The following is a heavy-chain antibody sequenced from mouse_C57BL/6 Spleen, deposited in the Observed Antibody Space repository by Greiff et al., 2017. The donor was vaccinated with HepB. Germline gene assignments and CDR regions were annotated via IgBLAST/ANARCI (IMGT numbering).Heavy chain of an antibody. CDR1: GYTFTSYW. CDR2: IDPSDSYT. Sequence: QVQLQQPGAELVMPGASVKLSCKASGYTFTSYWMHWVKQRPGQGLEWIGEIDPSDSYTNYNQKFKGKSTLTVDKSSSTAYMQLSSLTSEDSAVYYCARANYYGSSYPYWYFDVWGTGTTVTVSS. V-gene: IGHV1-69*01. CDR3: ARANYYGSSYPYWYFDV. J-gene: IGHJ1*03. D-gene: IGHD1-1*01.